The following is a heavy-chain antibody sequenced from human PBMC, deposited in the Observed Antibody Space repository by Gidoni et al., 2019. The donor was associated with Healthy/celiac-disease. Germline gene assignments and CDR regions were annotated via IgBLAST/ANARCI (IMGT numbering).Heavy chain of an antibody. V-gene: IGHV2-26*01. D-gene: IGHD3-22*01. CDR3: ARISSWGPAVGTMIVVVSTPDWYFDL. CDR1: GFSLSNARMG. Sequence: QVTLKESGPVLVKPTETITLTCTVSGFSLSNARMGVSWILQPPGKAMEWLAHLFSTDEKSYSTSLKSRLTISKDTSKSQVVLTMTNMDPVDTATYYCARISSWGPAVGTMIVVVSTPDWYFDLWGRGTLVTVSS. CDR2: LFSTDEK. J-gene: IGHJ2*01.